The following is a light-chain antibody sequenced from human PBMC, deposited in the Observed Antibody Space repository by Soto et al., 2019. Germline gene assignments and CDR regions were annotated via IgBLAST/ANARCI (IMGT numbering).Light chain of an antibody. CDR3: QQFDDHPFT. CDR1: QGISSA. V-gene: IGKV1D-13*01. Sequence: AIQLTQSPSSLSASVGDSVTITCRASQGISSALAWYQQTPGRAPKLLIFDASTLESGVSSRFSGSRSGTDFTLTVSSLQHEDFAPYYCQQFDDHPFTFGAGTRVDF. J-gene: IGKJ3*01. CDR2: DAS.